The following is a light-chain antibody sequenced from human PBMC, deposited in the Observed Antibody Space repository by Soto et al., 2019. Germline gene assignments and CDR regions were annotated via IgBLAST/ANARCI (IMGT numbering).Light chain of an antibody. CDR3: SSYTTSNTRQIV. CDR1: SSDVGGYNY. V-gene: IGLV2-14*01. Sequence: QSVLTQPASVPGSPGQSITISCTGTSSDVGGYNYVSWYQQHPGKAPKFIIYDVSNRPSGVSNRFSGSKSGNTASLTISGLQAEDEADYYCSSYTTSNTRQIVFGTGTRSPS. CDR2: DVS. J-gene: IGLJ1*01.